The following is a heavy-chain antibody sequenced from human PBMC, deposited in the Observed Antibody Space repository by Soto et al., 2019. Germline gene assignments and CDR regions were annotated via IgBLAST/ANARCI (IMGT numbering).Heavy chain of an antibody. J-gene: IGHJ6*02. D-gene: IGHD3-22*01. V-gene: IGHV3-23*01. Sequence: PGGSLRLSCAASGFTFSSYAMSWVRQAPGKGLEWVSAISGSGGSTYYADSVKGRFTISRDNSKNTLYLQMNSLRAEDTAVYYCAKSLSYYDSSGYYGYYYYGMDVWGQGTTVTVSS. CDR1: GFTFSSYA. CDR3: AKSLSYYDSSGYYGYYYYGMDV. CDR2: ISGSGGST.